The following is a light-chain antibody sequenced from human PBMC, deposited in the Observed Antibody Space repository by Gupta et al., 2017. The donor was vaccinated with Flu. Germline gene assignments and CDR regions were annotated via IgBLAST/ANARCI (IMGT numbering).Light chain of an antibody. Sequence: ERATLSGRASQSVSTYLAWYQQKPGQAPRLLIYEASNRATGIPARFSGSGSGTDFTLTISSLEPEDFAVYYCLQRSNWPLYSFGQGTKLEI. CDR2: EAS. CDR1: QSVSTY. CDR3: LQRSNWPLYS. J-gene: IGKJ2*01. V-gene: IGKV3-11*01.